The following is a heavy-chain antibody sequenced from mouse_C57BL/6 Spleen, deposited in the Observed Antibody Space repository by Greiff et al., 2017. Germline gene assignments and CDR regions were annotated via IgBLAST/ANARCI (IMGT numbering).Heavy chain of an antibody. D-gene: IGHD1-1*01. CDR2: IDPSDSHT. CDR3: ARADYYYGSGYEAWFAY. V-gene: IGHV1-50*01. Sequence: VQLQQPGAELVKPGASVKLSCKASGYTFTSYWMQWVKQRPGQGLEWIGEIDPSDSHTNYNQKFKGKATLTVDTSSSTAYMQLSSLTSEDSAVYACARADYYYGSGYEAWFAYWGQGTLVTVSA. CDR1: GYTFTSYW. J-gene: IGHJ3*01.